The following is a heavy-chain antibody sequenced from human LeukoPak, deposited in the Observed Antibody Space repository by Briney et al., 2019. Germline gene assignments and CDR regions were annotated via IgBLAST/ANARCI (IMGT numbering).Heavy chain of an antibody. CDR1: GGSISSGGYY. Sequence: SETLSLTCTVSGGSISSGGYYWSWIRQHPGKGLEWIGYIYYSGSTYYNPSLKSRATISVDTSKNQFSLKLSSVTAADTAVYYCARVRRGVVPAAMGGYYYYGMDVWGQGTTVTVSS. V-gene: IGHV4-31*03. CDR2: IYYSGST. D-gene: IGHD2-2*01. J-gene: IGHJ6*02. CDR3: ARVRRGVVPAAMGGYYYYGMDV.